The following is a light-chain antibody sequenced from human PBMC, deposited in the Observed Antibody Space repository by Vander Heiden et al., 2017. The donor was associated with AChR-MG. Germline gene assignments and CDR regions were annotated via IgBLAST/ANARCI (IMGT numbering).Light chain of an antibody. CDR1: YIGYIS. CDR3: QVWDSTNDHAV. CDR2: DDS. V-gene: IGLV3-21*02. Sequence: SYVLTQPSSVSVAPGQTASITCGGKYIGYISVHWYQQKPGQAPVLVVYDDSDRPSGIPERFSGSNSGNTATLTISRVEAGDEADYYCQVWDSTNDHAVFGGGTKLTVL. J-gene: IGLJ2*01.